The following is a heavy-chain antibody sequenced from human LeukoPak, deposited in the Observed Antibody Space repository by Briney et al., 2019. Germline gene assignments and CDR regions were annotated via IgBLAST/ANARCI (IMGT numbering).Heavy chain of an antibody. J-gene: IGHJ6*03. CDR1: GFTFSNYW. CDR2: IKTDGSEK. V-gene: IGHV3-7*01. D-gene: IGHD2-2*02. CDR3: ARSPYCSSTSCYRDYYYYMDV. Sequence: GGSLRLSCEGSGFTFSNYWMGWVRQAPGKGLQWVANIKTDGSEKYYVDSVKGRFTISRDNAKNSLYLQMNSLRAEDTAVYYCARSPYCSSTSCYRDYYYYMDVWGKGTTVTVSS.